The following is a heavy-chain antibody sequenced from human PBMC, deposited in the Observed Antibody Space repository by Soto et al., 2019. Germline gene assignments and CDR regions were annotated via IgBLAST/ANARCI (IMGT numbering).Heavy chain of an antibody. Sequence: PSETLSLTCTVSGGSISSGGYYWSWIRQHPGKGLEWIGYIYYSGSTYYNPSLKSRVTISVDTSKNQFSLKLSSVTAADTAVYYCARDPYNYYYYGMDVWGQGTTVTV. D-gene: IGHD4-4*01. V-gene: IGHV4-31*03. J-gene: IGHJ6*02. CDR1: GGSISSGGYY. CDR3: ARDPYNYYYYGMDV. CDR2: IYYSGST.